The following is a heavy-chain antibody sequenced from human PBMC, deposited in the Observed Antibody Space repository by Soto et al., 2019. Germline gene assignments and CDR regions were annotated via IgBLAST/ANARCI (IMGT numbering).Heavy chain of an antibody. J-gene: IGHJ5*02. V-gene: IGHV4-34*01. D-gene: IGHD2-2*01. Sequence: SETLSLTCAVYGGSFSGYYWSWILQPPWKGLEWIGEINHSGSTNYNPSLKSRVTISVDTSKNQFSLKLSSVTAADTAVYYCARGPGPIYIVVVPAAMSWFDPWGQGTLVTVSS. CDR3: ARGPGPIYIVVVPAAMSWFDP. CDR2: INHSGST. CDR1: GGSFSGYY.